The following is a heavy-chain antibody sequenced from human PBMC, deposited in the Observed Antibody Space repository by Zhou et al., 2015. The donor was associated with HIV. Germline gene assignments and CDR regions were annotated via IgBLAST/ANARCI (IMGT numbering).Heavy chain of an antibody. V-gene: IGHV1-46*01. Sequence: QVQLVQSGAEVRKPGASVKVSCKTSGYTFTSYYVHWVRQAPGQGLEWMGIINPSGGSTTYTQKFQGRVTMTRDTSTSTVYMELSGLRFEDTAVYYCARDRGGATRPGWRYFDLWGRGTLVIVSS. J-gene: IGHJ2*01. CDR2: INPSGGST. CDR3: ARDRGGATRPGWRYFDL. CDR1: GYTFTSYY. D-gene: IGHD6-6*01.